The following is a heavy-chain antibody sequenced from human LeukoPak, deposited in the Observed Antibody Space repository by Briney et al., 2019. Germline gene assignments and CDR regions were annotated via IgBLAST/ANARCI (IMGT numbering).Heavy chain of an antibody. J-gene: IGHJ4*02. Sequence: ASVKVSCKASGYTFTSYGISWVRQAPGQGLEWMGWINPNSGNTNYAQRFQGGVTMTRDTSISTAYMELSRLRSADTAVYYCAREADNWNYVRRGPPFDYWGQGTLVTVSS. D-gene: IGHD1-7*01. CDR1: GYTFTSYG. V-gene: IGHV1-2*02. CDR2: INPNSGNT. CDR3: AREADNWNYVRRGPPFDY.